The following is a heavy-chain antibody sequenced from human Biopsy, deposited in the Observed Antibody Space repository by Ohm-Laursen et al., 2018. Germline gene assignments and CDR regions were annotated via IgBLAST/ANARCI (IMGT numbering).Heavy chain of an antibody. CDR1: EFIFSRFW. Sequence: GSLRLSCAASEFIFSRFWMYWVRQAPGKGLVWVSRINTDGSSTNYADAVKGRFTISRDNAKNTVFLQMNSLRAEDTAVYYCARGPSGVATIGRGQGTLVTVSS. V-gene: IGHV3-74*01. D-gene: IGHD5-24*01. CDR3: ARGPSGVATIG. CDR2: INTDGSST. J-gene: IGHJ4*02.